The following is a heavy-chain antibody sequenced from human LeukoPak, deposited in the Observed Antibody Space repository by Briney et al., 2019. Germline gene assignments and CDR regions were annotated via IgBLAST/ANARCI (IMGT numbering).Heavy chain of an antibody. J-gene: IGHJ6*03. Sequence: QPGGSLRLSCAASGFTFSSYWMSWVRRAPGKGLEWVANLKQDGSEKYYVDSVKGRFTISRENAKNSLYLQMNSLRAEDTAVYYCARALVSYDRSGYYYRSLYYYYYYMDVWGKGTTVTVSS. V-gene: IGHV3-7*04. CDR3: ARALVSYDRSGYYYRSLYYYYYYMDV. CDR1: GFTFSSYW. D-gene: IGHD3-22*01. CDR2: LKQDGSEK.